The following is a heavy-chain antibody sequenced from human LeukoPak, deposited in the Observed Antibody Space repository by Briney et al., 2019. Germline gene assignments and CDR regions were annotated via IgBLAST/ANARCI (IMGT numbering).Heavy chain of an antibody. CDR3: ARGARGYSYGYYYYMDV. Sequence: PSETLSLTCTVSGGSISSYYWSWIRQPPGKGLEWIGYIYYSGSTNYNPSLKSRVTISVDTSTNQFSLKLSSVTAADTAVYYCARGARGYSYGYYYYMDVWGKGTTVTVSS. J-gene: IGHJ6*03. CDR2: IYYSGST. V-gene: IGHV4-59*01. CDR1: GGSISSYY. D-gene: IGHD5-18*01.